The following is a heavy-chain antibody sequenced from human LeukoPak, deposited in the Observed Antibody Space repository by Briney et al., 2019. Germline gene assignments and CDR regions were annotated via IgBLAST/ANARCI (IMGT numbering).Heavy chain of an antibody. D-gene: IGHD2-21*02. CDR1: GFTFSSYA. Sequence: GASLRLSCAASGFTFSSYAMSWVRQAPGKGLEWVSAISGSGGSTYYADSVKGRFTNSRDNSKNTLYLQMNSLRAEDTAVYYCAKSYCGGDCYFLYDYWGQGTLVTVSS. CDR3: AKSYCGGDCYFLYDY. CDR2: ISGSGGST. V-gene: IGHV3-23*01. J-gene: IGHJ4*02.